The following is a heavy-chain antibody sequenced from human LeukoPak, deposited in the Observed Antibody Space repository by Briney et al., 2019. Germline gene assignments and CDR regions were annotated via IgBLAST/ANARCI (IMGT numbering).Heavy chain of an antibody. CDR1: GLTFSIYG. D-gene: IGHD3-10*01. CDR2: LSDSGGST. Sequence: QPGGSLRLSCAASGLTFSIYGMSWVRQAPGKGLEWVSALSDSGGSTFYADSVKGRFTIYRDDSKNTLYLQMNRLRAEDTAVYYCTKGGAVSSKSITMIRGTRRYYYYMDVWGKGTTVTISS. V-gene: IGHV3-23*01. J-gene: IGHJ6*03. CDR3: TKGGAVSSKSITMIRGTRRYYYYMDV.